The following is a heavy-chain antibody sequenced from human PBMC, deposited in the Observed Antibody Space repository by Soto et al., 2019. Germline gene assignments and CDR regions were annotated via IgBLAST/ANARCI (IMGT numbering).Heavy chain of an antibody. J-gene: IGHJ4*02. Sequence: GASVKVSCKASGYTLTSFYMHCMRQAPGQGLEWMGVIDPSAGSTTYAQKFKGRVRMTRDTFTSTVLMELSSLRSEDTAVYYCARSPRPTGTTLYYFDSWGQRTLVTSPQ. V-gene: IGHV1-46*01. D-gene: IGHD1-1*01. CDR2: IDPSAGST. CDR1: GYTLTSFY. CDR3: ARSPRPTGTTLYYFDS.